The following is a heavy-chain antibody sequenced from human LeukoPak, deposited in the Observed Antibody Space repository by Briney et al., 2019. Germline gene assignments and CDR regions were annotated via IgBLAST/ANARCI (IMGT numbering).Heavy chain of an antibody. Sequence: GGSLRLACAVPGFTLSSYWLSWVRQAPGKGLECVANIKQDGSEKYYADSAKGRFTIYRDNAKNSLYLQMNSLRAEDTAVYYCASGQSGYSSRYFQHWGQGTLVTVSS. CDR3: ASGQSGYSSRYFQH. V-gene: IGHV3-7*01. D-gene: IGHD3-22*01. CDR2: IKQDGSEK. CDR1: GFTLSSYW. J-gene: IGHJ1*01.